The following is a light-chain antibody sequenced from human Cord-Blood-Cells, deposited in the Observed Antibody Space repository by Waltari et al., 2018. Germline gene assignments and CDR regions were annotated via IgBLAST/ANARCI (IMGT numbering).Light chain of an antibody. J-gene: IGLJ2*01. CDR2: QDG. V-gene: IGLV3-1*01. CDR3: QAWDSSTEVV. Sequence: SYELTQPPSVSVSPGQTASITCSGDKLGDKYACWYQQKPGQSPVLVIYQDGKRPSGIPERFSGSNSGNTATLTISGTQAMDEADYYCQAWDSSTEVVFGGGTKLTVL. CDR1: KLGDKY.